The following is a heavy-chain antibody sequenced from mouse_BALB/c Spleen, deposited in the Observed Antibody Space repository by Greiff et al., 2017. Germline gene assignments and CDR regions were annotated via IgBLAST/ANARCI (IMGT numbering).Heavy chain of an antibody. J-gene: IGHJ2*01. V-gene: IGHV7-3*02. CDR2: IRNKANGYTT. CDR1: GFTFTDYY. CDR3: ARDDRGYYFDY. Sequence: EVMLVESGGGLVQPGGSLRLSCATSGFTFTDYYMSWVRQPPGKALEWLGFIRNKANGYTTEYSASVKGRFTISRDNSQSILYLQMNTLRAEDSATYYCARDDRGYYFDYWGQGTTLTVSS.